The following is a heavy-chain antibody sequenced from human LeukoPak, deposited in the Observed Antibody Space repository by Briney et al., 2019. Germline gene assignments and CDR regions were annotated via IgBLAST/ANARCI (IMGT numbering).Heavy chain of an antibody. CDR2: ISSSSSYI. Sequence: GSLRPFFATSGFTLRNHYQKLVRQAPGKGVEWVSSISSSSSYIYYADSVKGRFTISRDNAKNSLYLQMNSLRAEDTAVYYCARDAVDTANAVWGQGTTVTVSS. CDR3: ARDAVDTANAV. J-gene: IGHJ6*02. CDR1: GFTLRNHY. D-gene: IGHD5-18*01. V-gene: IGHV3-21*01.